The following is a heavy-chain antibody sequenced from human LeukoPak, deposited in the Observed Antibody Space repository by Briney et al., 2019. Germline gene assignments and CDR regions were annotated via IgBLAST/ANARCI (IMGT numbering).Heavy chain of an antibody. CDR3: AKDRYCSGGSCYFDYFDY. CDR2: ISWNSGSI. D-gene: IGHD2-15*01. V-gene: IGHV3-9*01. CDR1: GFTFDDYA. Sequence: GRSLRLSCAASGFTFDDYAMHWVRQAPGKGLEWVSGISWNSGSIGYADSVKGRFTISRDNAKNSLYLQMNSLRAEDTALYYCAKDRYCSGGSCYFDYFDYWGQGTLVTVSS. J-gene: IGHJ4*02.